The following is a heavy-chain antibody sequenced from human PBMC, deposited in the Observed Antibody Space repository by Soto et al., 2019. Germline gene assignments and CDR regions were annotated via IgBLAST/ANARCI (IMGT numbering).Heavy chain of an antibody. CDR1: GYTFTSYG. Sequence: ASVKVSCKASGYTFTSYGISWVRQAPGQGLEWMGWISAYDGNTNYAQKFQGRVTMTKDTSTSTAYMELRSLRSEDTAVYYCATGSSAMDVWGQGTTVTVSS. CDR3: ATGSSAMDV. J-gene: IGHJ6*02. V-gene: IGHV1-18*01. CDR2: ISAYDGNT. D-gene: IGHD6-19*01.